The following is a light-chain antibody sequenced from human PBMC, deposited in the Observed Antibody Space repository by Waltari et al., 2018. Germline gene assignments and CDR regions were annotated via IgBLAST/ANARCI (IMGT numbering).Light chain of an antibody. Sequence: EIVLTQSPGTLSLSPGARATLSCRASQSVRSSYLAWYQQKPGQAPRLLIYGASSRATDIPDRFSGSGSGTDFTLTISRLEPEDFAVYYCQQYYTPTYNFGQGTKLEIK. CDR1: QSVRSSY. CDR2: GAS. CDR3: QQYYTPTYN. V-gene: IGKV3-20*01. J-gene: IGKJ2*01.